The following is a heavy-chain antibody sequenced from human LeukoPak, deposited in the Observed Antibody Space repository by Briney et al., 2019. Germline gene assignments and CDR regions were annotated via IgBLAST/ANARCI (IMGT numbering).Heavy chain of an antibody. Sequence: PGGSLRLSCAASGFTFDDYAMHWVRQAPGKGLEWVSGISWNSGSIGYADSVKGRFTISRDNSKNTLYLQMNSLRAEDTAVYYCAKERAFFGVVILDAFDIWGQGTMVTVSS. CDR1: GFTFDDYA. CDR3: AKERAFFGVVILDAFDI. V-gene: IGHV3-9*01. J-gene: IGHJ3*02. D-gene: IGHD3-3*01. CDR2: ISWNSGSI.